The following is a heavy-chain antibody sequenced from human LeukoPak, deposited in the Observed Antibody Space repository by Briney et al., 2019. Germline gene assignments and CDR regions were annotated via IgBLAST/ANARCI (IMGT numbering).Heavy chain of an antibody. CDR1: GYSISSGDY. Sequence: PSETLSLTCTVSGYSISSGDYWGWLRQPPGKGLEWIASIHDSGTTYYTPSLKSRGSISVDPSKNQLSLSLSSVTAADAAVYYCARGWSILRGEDWFDPWGQGTLITVSS. D-gene: IGHD3-3*02. CDR2: IHDSGTT. V-gene: IGHV4-38-2*02. J-gene: IGHJ5*02. CDR3: ARGWSILRGEDWFDP.